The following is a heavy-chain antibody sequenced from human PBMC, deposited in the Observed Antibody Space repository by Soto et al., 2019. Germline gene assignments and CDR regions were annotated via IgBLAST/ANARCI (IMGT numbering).Heavy chain of an antibody. CDR1: GDFINSYY. CDR3: ASSSSSWYYYYMDV. D-gene: IGHD6-6*01. Sequence: SETLPLTCTVSGDFINSYYWSWIRQPPGKGLEWIGFIYYTGITKYNPSLQSRVTISVDTSKNQFSLKLTSVTAADTAVYYCASSSSSWYYYYMDVWGKGTTVTVSS. V-gene: IGHV4-59*08. CDR2: IYYTGIT. J-gene: IGHJ6*03.